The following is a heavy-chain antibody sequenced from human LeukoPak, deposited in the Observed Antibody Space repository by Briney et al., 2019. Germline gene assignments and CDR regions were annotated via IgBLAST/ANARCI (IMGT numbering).Heavy chain of an antibody. V-gene: IGHV1-18*01. CDR3: ARTARRYYDILTGSDKGDNWFDP. D-gene: IGHD3-9*01. J-gene: IGHJ5*02. CDR1: GYTFTSYG. CDR2: ISAYNGNT. Sequence: AASVKVSCKASGYTFTSYGISWVRQAPGQGLEWMGWISAYNGNTNYAQKLQGRVTMTTDTSTSTAYMELRSLRSDDTAVYYCARTARRYYDILTGSDKGDNWFDPWGQGTLVTVSS.